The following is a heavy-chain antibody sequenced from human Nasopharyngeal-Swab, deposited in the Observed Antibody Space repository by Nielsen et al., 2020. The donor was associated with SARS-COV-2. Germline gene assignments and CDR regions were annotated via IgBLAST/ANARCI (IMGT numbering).Heavy chain of an antibody. CDR3: ARGSLFDSSGYYLDFDA. Sequence: SLTISCAAAGFTFNNFELTWVRQAPGKGLEWLSSISTSGTTMYYADSVKGRFTISRDDAKNSLYLQMNSLRVEDTAVYYCARGSLFDSSGYYLDFDAWGQGTLVTVSS. V-gene: IGHV3-48*03. CDR1: GFTFNNFE. J-gene: IGHJ4*02. CDR2: ISTSGTTM. D-gene: IGHD3-22*01.